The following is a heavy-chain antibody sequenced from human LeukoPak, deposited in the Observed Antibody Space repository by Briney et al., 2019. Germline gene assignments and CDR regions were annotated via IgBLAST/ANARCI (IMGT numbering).Heavy chain of an antibody. CDR3: ARPRTTISSPNAFDI. CDR2: ISAYNGNT. J-gene: IGHJ3*02. Sequence: ASVKVSCKASGYTFTSYGISWVRQAPGQGLEWMGWISAYNGNTNYAQKLQGRVTMTTDTSTSTAYMELRSLRSDDTAVYYCARPRTTISSPNAFDIWGQGTMVTVAS. CDR1: GYTFTSYG. V-gene: IGHV1-18*01. D-gene: IGHD1-14*01.